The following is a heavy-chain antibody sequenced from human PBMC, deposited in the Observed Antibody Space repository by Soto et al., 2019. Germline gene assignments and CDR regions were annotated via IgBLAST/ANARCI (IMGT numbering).Heavy chain of an antibody. Sequence: ASVKVSCKASGYTFTSYYMHWVRQAPGQGLEWMGIINPSGGSTSYAQKFQGRVTMTRDTSTSTVYMELSSLRSEDTAVYYCAREPSAVTTEPYFDYWGQGTLVTVSS. CDR1: GYTFTSYY. CDR2: INPSGGST. J-gene: IGHJ4*02. V-gene: IGHV1-46*01. CDR3: AREPSAVTTEPYFDY. D-gene: IGHD4-17*01.